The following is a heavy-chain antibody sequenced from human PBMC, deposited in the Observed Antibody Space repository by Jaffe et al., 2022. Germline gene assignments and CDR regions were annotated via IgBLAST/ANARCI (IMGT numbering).Heavy chain of an antibody. Sequence: QVQLQESGPGLVKPSQTLSLTCTVSGGSISSGSYYWSWIRQPAGKGLEWIGRIYTSGSTNYNPSLKSRVTISVDTSKNQFSLKLSSVTAADTAVYYCASHYYDSSGFLCCWGQGTLVTVSS. J-gene: IGHJ4*02. CDR3: ASHYYDSSGFLCC. CDR1: GGSISSGSYY. D-gene: IGHD3-22*01. V-gene: IGHV4-61*02. CDR2: IYTSGST.